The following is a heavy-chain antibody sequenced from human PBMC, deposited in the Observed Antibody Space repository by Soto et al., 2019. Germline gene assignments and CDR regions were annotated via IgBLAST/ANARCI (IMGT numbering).Heavy chain of an antibody. J-gene: IGHJ6*02. Sequence: AAVKVSCTASGYTFTGYYMHWVRQAPGQGLECMGGINHNSGGTNYAQKFQGWVTMTRDTSISTAYMELSRLSSDDTAVYYCARDLKILEMATGGGVIYYYYCCMDVWGQGTTWTVSS. CDR1: GYTFTGYY. CDR2: INHNSGGT. CDR3: ARDLKILEMATGGGVIYYYYCCMDV. V-gene: IGHV1-2*04. D-gene: IGHD5-12*01.